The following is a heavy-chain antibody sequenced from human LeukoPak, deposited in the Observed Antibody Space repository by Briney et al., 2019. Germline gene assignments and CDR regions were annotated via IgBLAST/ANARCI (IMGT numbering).Heavy chain of an antibody. CDR2: INHSGST. CDR1: GGSFSGYY. Sequence: SETLSLTCAVYGGSFSGYYWSWIRQPPGKGLEWIGEINHSGSTNYNPSLKSRVTISVDTSKNQFSLKLSSVTAADTAVYYCARLRRNLVNYYTLGPKSYYFDYWGQGTLVTVSS. J-gene: IGHJ4*02. D-gene: IGHD3-22*01. V-gene: IGHV4-34*01. CDR3: ARLRRNLVNYYTLGPKSYYFDY.